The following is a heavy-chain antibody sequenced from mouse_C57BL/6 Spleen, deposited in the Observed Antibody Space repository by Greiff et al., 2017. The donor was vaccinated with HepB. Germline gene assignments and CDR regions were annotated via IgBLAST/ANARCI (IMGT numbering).Heavy chain of an antibody. CDR1: GFTFSDYG. CDR3: ARQLRLYYAMDY. D-gene: IGHD1-2*01. CDR2: ISSGSSTI. J-gene: IGHJ4*01. V-gene: IGHV5-17*01. Sequence: EVMLVESGGGLVKPGGSLKLSCAASGFTFSDYGMHWVRQAPEKGLEWVAYISSGSSTIYYADTVKGRFTISRDNAKNTLSLQMTSLRSEDTAMYYCARQLRLYYAMDYWGQGTSVTVSS.